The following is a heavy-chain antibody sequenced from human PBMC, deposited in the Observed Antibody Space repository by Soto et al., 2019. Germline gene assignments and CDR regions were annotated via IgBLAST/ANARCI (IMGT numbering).Heavy chain of an antibody. D-gene: IGHD4-17*01. Sequence: QVQLVQSGAEVKKPGSSVKVSCKASGGTFSSYAISWVRQAPGQGLEWMGGIIPIFGTANYAQKFQGRLTITAQDSTRTAYMELSSLRSEDTAVYYCARSGDYDYGMDVWGQGTTVTVSS. J-gene: IGHJ6*02. CDR1: GGTFSSYA. CDR2: IIPIFGTA. CDR3: ARSGDYDYGMDV. V-gene: IGHV1-69*01.